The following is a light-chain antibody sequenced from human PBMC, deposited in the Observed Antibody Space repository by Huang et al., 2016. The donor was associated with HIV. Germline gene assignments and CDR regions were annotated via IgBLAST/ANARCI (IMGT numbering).Light chain of an antibody. Sequence: DIQMTQSPSTLSAAVGDRVTITCRASQSLTIWLAWFQQKPDKAPKLLIYKASTLESGVPSRFSGSGSGTEFTLTIDSLQPDDVATYYCQQYSRSATFGQGTKLEIK. V-gene: IGKV1-5*03. CDR2: KAS. CDR3: QQYSRSAT. J-gene: IGKJ2*01. CDR1: QSLTIW.